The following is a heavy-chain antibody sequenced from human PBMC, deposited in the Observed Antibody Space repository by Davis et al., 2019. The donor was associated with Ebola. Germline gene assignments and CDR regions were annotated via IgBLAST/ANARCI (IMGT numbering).Heavy chain of an antibody. D-gene: IGHD3-10*01. CDR1: GFTFDDYA. J-gene: IGHJ6*02. V-gene: IGHV3-43*02. Sequence: PGGSLRLSCAASGFTFDDYAMHWVRQAPGKGLEWVSLISGDGGSTYYADSVKGRFTISRDNSKNSLYLQMNSLRTEDTALYYCAKDITMVRGVVFYYYGMDVWSQGTTVTVSS. CDR3: AKDITMVRGVVFYYYGMDV. CDR2: ISGDGGST.